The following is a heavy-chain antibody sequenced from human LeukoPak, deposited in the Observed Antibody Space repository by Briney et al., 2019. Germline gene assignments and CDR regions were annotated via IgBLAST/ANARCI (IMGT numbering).Heavy chain of an antibody. CDR1: GGSISSYY. V-gene: IGHV4-59*01. D-gene: IGHD6-13*01. CDR3: ARDSEGGLIAAAGDYFDY. CDR2: IYYSGST. J-gene: IGHJ4*02. Sequence: PSETLSLTCTVSGGSISSYYWSWIRQPPGKGLEWIGYIYYSGSTNYNPSLKSRVTISVDTSKNQFSLKLSSVTAADTAVYYCARDSEGGLIAAAGDYFDYWGQGTLVTVSS.